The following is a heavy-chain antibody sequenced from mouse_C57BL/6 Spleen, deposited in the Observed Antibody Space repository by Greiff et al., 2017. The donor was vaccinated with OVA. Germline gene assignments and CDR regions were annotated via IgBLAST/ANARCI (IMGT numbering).Heavy chain of an antibody. CDR3: ARASSGSGFAY. CDR2: IYPGDGDT. V-gene: IGHV1-82*01. CDR1: GYAFSSSW. J-gene: IGHJ3*01. D-gene: IGHD3-2*02. Sequence: QVQLKESGPELVKPGASVKISCKASGYAFSSSWMNWVKQRPGKGLEWIGRIYPGDGDTNYNGKFKGKATLTADKSSSTAYMQLSSLTSEDSAVYFCARASSGSGFAYWGQGTLVTVSA.